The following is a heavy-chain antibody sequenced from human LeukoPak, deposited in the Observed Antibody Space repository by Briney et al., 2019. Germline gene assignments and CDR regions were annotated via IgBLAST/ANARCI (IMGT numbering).Heavy chain of an antibody. J-gene: IGHJ4*02. V-gene: IGHV3-23*01. CDR2: FTGGDGSA. CDR1: GFTFRNSA. Sequence: QSGGSLRLSCAASGFTFRNSAVSWVRQAPGKGLEWVSTFTGGDGSAYYADSVKGRFTISRDNSKNTLYLQMNSLRAEDTALYYCAEEGFDYWGQGTLVTVSS. CDR3: AEEGFDY.